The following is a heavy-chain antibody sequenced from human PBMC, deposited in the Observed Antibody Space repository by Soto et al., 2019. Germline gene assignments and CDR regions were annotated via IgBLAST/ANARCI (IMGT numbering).Heavy chain of an antibody. Sequence: QVQLQESGPGLVKPSQTLSLTCTVSVGSISSGAYYWSWIRQPPGKGLEWIGYIYYSGSTYYNPSLKSRVNISVDTAKNQFSLKLSSVTAADTAVYYCARGQWDTAMELAPFDYWGQGTLVTVSS. V-gene: IGHV4-30-4*01. CDR1: VGSISSGAYY. CDR3: ARGQWDTAMELAPFDY. D-gene: IGHD5-18*01. CDR2: IYYSGST. J-gene: IGHJ4*02.